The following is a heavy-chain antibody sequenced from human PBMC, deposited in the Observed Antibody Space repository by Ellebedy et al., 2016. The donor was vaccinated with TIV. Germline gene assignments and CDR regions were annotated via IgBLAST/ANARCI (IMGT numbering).Heavy chain of an antibody. CDR2: IYPGDSDT. D-gene: IGHD4-17*01. J-gene: IGHJ4*02. CDR1: GYDFTDFW. CDR3: ARHLGYADSDIDF. Sequence: GGSLRLSCQGSGYDFTDFWIGWVRQMPGKGLESMGIIYPGDSDTRYSPSFQGQVTILVDKSIRTAYLQWNSLKASDSAMYYCARHLGYADSDIDFWGQGTLVTVSS. V-gene: IGHV5-51*01.